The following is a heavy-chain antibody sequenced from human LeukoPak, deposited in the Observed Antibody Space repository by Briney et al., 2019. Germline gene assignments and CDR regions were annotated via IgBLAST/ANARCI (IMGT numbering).Heavy chain of an antibody. V-gene: IGHV1-2*06. J-gene: IGHJ4*02. Sequence: ASVKVSCKASGYSFSDYSMHWVRQAPGQGLEWMGRINPNSGGTSYAQNFQGRVSMTRDTSISTTYMELNGLTSDDTAVYYCARGGSGSGHLYYFDYWGQGTLVSVSP. CDR1: GYSFSDYS. CDR3: ARGGSGSGHLYYFDY. CDR2: INPNSGGT. D-gene: IGHD3-10*01.